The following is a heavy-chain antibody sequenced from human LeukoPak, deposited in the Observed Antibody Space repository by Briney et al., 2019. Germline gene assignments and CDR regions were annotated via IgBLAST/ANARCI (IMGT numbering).Heavy chain of an antibody. D-gene: IGHD6-19*01. CDR3: ARGQRDPGAGAGIDYYYYYMDV. J-gene: IGHJ6*03. CDR1: GGTFSNYGHA. CDR2: LVPVFGAA. Sequence: SVKVSCKAAGGTFSNYGHAISWVRQAPGQGLEWIGGLVPVFGAAKYAQKFQGRVTITTDESTTTAYMEVTGLRSEDTAVYYCARGQRDPGAGAGIDYYYYYMDVWGKGTTVTVSS. V-gene: IGHV1-69*05.